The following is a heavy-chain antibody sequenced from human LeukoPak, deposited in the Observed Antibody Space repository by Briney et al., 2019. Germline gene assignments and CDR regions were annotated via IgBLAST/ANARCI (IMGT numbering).Heavy chain of an antibody. CDR2: FSPSGYT. V-gene: IGHV4-4*07. CDR3: ATVGDYGSGSYQYSLDV. CDR1: GGSISSYY. D-gene: IGHD3-10*01. J-gene: IGHJ6*02. Sequence: SETLSLTCTVSGGSISSYYWSWIRQPAGKGLEWIGRFSPSGYTNYNPSLKGRVTMSVDTSKNQFSLKLSSVTAADTALYYCATVGDYGSGSYQYSLDVWGQGTTVTVSS.